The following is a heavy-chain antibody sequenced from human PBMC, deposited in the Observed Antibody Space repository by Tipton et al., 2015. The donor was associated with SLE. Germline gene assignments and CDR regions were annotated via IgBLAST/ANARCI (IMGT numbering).Heavy chain of an antibody. V-gene: IGHV4-31*02. Sequence: LRLSCTVSGGPISSDDYYWTWIRQHPGKGLEWIGHMSYSGSTYYNPSLKSRITISVDTSKNHFSLKLSSVTAADTAVYYCAREVPGGWFGELPNWFDPWGQGTLVTVSS. CDR2: MSYSGST. CDR1: GGPISSDDYY. CDR3: AREVPGGWFGELPNWFDP. J-gene: IGHJ5*02. D-gene: IGHD3-10*01.